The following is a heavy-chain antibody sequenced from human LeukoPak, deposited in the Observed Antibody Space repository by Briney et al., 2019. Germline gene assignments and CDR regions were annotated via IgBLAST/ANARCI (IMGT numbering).Heavy chain of an antibody. D-gene: IGHD2-21*01. Sequence: GGSLRLSCAASGFTFSSYAMHWVRQAPGKGLQWVSATSGSGGSTYYADSVRGRFTISRDNSKNTVYLQMNGLRAEDTAIYYCAKSGDVLAYDGWGQGTMVTVS. J-gene: IGHJ3*01. CDR2: TSGSGGST. CDR3: AKSGDVLAYDG. CDR1: GFTFSSYA. V-gene: IGHV3-23*01.